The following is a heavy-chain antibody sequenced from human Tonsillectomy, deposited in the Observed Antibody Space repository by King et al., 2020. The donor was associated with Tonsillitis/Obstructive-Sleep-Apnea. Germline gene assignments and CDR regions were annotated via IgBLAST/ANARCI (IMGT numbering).Heavy chain of an antibody. J-gene: IGHJ3*02. Sequence: VQLVESGGGVVQPGRSLRLSCAASRFTFSSYAMHWVRQVPGKGLEWVAVISYDGGNKYYADSVKGRFTISRDNSKNTLYLQMNSLRAEDTAVYYCAREDGYCSGGSCYSKAFDIWGQGIMVTVSS. CDR1: RFTFSSYA. CDR3: AREDGYCSGGSCYSKAFDI. CDR2: ISYDGGNK. V-gene: IGHV3-30*01. D-gene: IGHD2-15*01.